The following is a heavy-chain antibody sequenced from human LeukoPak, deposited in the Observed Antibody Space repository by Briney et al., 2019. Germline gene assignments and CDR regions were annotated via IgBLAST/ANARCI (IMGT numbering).Heavy chain of an antibody. CDR1: GGYISSYY. Sequence: KPSETLSLTCTVSGGYISSYYWSWIRQPAGKGLEWIGRIYTSGSTNYNPSLKSRVTMSVDTSKNQFSLKLSSVTAADTAVYYCARDGYSSSWYWFDPWGKGTLVTVSS. J-gene: IGHJ5*02. CDR2: IYTSGST. CDR3: ARDGYSSSWYWFDP. V-gene: IGHV4-4*07. D-gene: IGHD6-13*01.